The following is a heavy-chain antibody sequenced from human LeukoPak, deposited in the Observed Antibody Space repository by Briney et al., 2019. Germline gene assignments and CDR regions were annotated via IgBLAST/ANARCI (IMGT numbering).Heavy chain of an antibody. CDR1: GFTFSSHW. V-gene: IGHV3-74*01. Sequence: PGGSLRLSCAASGFTFSSHWMHWVRQAPGKGLVWVSRINSDGSSISYADSVKGRFTISRDNAKNTLYLQMNSLRAEDTAVYYCAKYLIVKVNYFDYWGQGTLVTVSS. CDR3: AKYLIVKVNYFDY. CDR2: INSDGSSI. J-gene: IGHJ4*02. D-gene: IGHD3-22*01.